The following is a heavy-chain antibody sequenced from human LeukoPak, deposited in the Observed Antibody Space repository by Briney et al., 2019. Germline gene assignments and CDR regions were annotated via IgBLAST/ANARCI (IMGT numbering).Heavy chain of an antibody. J-gene: IGHJ4*02. V-gene: IGHV4-59*01. CDR3: ARGHFTTTGEFDY. CDR2: IYYSGST. Sequence: NSSETLSLTCSVSGGSISGYYWSWIRQPPGKGPEWIGYIYYSGSTNYNPSLKSRVTISLDTSKNQFSLKLSSVTAADTAVYYCARGHFTTTGEFDYWGQGTLVTVSS. D-gene: IGHD1-26*01. CDR1: GGSISGYY.